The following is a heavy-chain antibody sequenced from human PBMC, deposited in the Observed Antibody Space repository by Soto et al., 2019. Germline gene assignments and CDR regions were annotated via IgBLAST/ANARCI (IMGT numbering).Heavy chain of an antibody. V-gene: IGHV3-30*18. Sequence: PEGSLRLSCAASGFTFSSYGMHWVRQAPGKGLEWVAVISYDGSNKYYADSVKGRFTISRDNSKNTLYLQMNSLRAEDTAGYYCAKVDYDYTFDYWGQGTLVTVSS. J-gene: IGHJ4*02. D-gene: IGHD5-12*01. CDR2: ISYDGSNK. CDR1: GFTFSSYG. CDR3: AKVDYDYTFDY.